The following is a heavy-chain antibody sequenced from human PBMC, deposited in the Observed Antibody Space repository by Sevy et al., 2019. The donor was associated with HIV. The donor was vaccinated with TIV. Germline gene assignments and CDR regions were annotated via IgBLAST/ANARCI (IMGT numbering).Heavy chain of an antibody. Sequence: GGSLRLSCAASGFTFSSYSMNWVRQAPGKGLEWVSYISSISSTIYYADSVKGRFTISSDNAKNSLYLQMNSLRDEDTAVYYCARGGGSSWPNWFDPWGQGTLVTVSS. CDR3: ARGGGSSWPNWFDP. J-gene: IGHJ5*02. V-gene: IGHV3-48*02. D-gene: IGHD6-13*01. CDR1: GFTFSSYS. CDR2: ISSISSTI.